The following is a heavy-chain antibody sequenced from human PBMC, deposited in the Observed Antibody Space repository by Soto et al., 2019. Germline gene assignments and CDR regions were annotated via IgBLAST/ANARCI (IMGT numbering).Heavy chain of an antibody. Sequence: SETLSLTCTVSGGSISSSGYYWGWIRQPPGKGLEWIGSIYYSGSTYYNPSLKSRVTISVDTSKNQFSLKLSSVTTADTAVYYCARGFHDYYYYGMDVWGQGTTVTVSS. CDR2: IYYSGST. J-gene: IGHJ6*02. CDR1: GGSISSSGYY. V-gene: IGHV4-39*01. CDR3: ARGFHDYYYYGMDV.